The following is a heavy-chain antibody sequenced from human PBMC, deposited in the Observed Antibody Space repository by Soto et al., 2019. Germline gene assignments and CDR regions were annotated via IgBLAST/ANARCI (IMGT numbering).Heavy chain of an antibody. D-gene: IGHD3-22*01. J-gene: IGHJ4*02. CDR3: AKDNYYDSSGYYYLITN. CDR2: ISHISGKI. Sequence: EVQLLESGGGLVQSGGSLKLSCVASGITFSNYAMRWVRQAPGKGLEWVSTISHISGKIYYADSVKGRFTISRDNSKNTLYLQMNSLRAEDTAVYYCAKDNYYDSSGYYYLITNWGQGTLVAVSS. CDR1: GITFSNYA. V-gene: IGHV3-23*01.